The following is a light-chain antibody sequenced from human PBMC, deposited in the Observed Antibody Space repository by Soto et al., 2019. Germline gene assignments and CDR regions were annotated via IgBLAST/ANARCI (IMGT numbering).Light chain of an antibody. CDR2: ENY. Sequence: QSALTQPPSVSAAPGQKVTISCSGSSSNIGSNYVSWYQQLPGAAPKLLIYENYERPSGIPDRFSGSKSGTSATLGITGLQTGDEADYYCGAWDNSLTGGVFGGGTKLTVL. CDR3: GAWDNSLTGGV. CDR1: SSNIGSNY. V-gene: IGLV1-51*02. J-gene: IGLJ2*01.